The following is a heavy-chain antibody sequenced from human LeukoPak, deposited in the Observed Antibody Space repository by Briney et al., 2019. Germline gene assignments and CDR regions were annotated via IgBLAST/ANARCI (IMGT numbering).Heavy chain of an antibody. CDR3: AKCIDSSGYGWFDP. CDR1: GFTFSSYA. V-gene: IGHV3-23*01. J-gene: IGHJ5*02. CDR2: ISGSGGST. D-gene: IGHD3-22*01. Sequence: AGGSLRLSCAASGFTFSSYAMSWVRQAPGKGLEWVSAISGSGGSTYYADSVKGRFTISRDNSKNTLYLQMNSLRAEDTAVYYCAKCIDSSGYGWFDPWGQGTLVTVSS.